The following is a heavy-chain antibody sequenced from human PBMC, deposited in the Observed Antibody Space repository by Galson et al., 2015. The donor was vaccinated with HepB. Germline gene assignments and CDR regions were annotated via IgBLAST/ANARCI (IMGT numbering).Heavy chain of an antibody. CDR3: ARDAPSRWLRWLGELDY. CDR2: INPSGGST. D-gene: IGHD5-12*01. Sequence: SVKVSCKASGYTFTSYYMHWVRQAPGQGLEWMGIINPSGGSTSYAQKFQGRVTMTRDTSTSTVYMELSSLRSEDTAVYYCARDAPSRWLRWLGELDYWGQGTLVTVSS. V-gene: IGHV1-46*03. CDR1: GYTFTSYY. J-gene: IGHJ4*02.